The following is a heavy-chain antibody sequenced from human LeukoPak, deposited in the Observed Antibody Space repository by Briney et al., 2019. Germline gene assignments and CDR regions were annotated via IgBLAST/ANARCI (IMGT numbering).Heavy chain of an antibody. Sequence: VASVKVSCKASGGTFSSYAISWVRQAPGQGLEWMGGIIPIFGTANYAQKFQGRVTITADESTSTAYMKLSSLRSEDTAVYYCAREVYCSSTSCDPDYWGQGTLVTVSS. J-gene: IGHJ4*02. CDR3: AREVYCSSTSCDPDY. D-gene: IGHD2-2*01. CDR2: IIPIFGTA. CDR1: GGTFSSYA. V-gene: IGHV1-69*13.